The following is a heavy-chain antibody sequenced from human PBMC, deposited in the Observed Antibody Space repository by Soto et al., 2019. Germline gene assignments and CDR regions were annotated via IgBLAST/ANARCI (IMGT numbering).Heavy chain of an antibody. Sequence: ASVKVSCKASGYTFTSYGISWVRQAPGQGLEWMGWISAYNGNTNYAQKLQGRVTMTTDTSTSTAYMELRSLRSDDTAVYYCARGRRTNYYYGSGRPFDYWGQGTLVTVSS. CDR1: GYTFTSYG. CDR3: ARGRRTNYYYGSGRPFDY. CDR2: ISAYNGNT. D-gene: IGHD3-10*01. J-gene: IGHJ4*02. V-gene: IGHV1-18*04.